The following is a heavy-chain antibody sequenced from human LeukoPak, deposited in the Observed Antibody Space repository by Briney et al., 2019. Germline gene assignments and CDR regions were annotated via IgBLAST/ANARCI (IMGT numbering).Heavy chain of an antibody. CDR3: AREESRNSNDM. V-gene: IGHV3-7*01. CDR2: IKQDGSEK. CDR1: GFTFTSHS. D-gene: IGHD2-2*01. Sequence: GGSLRLSCAASGFTFTSHSMSWVRQAPGKGLEWVANIKQDGSEKYYVDSVKGRFTISRDNAKNSLNLQMNCLRTEDTAVYYCAREESRNSNDMWGQGTMVTVSS. J-gene: IGHJ3*02.